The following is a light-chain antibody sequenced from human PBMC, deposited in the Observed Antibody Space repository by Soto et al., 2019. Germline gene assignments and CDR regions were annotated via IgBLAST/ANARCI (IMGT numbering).Light chain of an antibody. J-gene: IGLJ2*01. V-gene: IGLV1-44*01. CDR2: TNN. Sequence: QPVLAQPPSASGTPGQRVTISCSGSSSNLGSNTVSWYQQFPGTAPKLLIYTNNQRPSAVPARFSGSKSGTSASLAISGLQSEDEDSYYCAAWDDSLNGVVFGGGTKLTVL. CDR1: SSNLGSNT. CDR3: AAWDDSLNGVV.